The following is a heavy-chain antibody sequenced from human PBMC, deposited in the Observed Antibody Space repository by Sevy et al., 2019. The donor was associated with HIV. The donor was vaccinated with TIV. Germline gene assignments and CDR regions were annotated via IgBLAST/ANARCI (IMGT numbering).Heavy chain of an antibody. CDR3: AKDLYCSSTSCSNDY. Sequence: GGSLRLSCAASGFIFSNYAMSWVRQPPGQGLEWVSAISGSDSKTYYADTVKDRFTISRDNSKNMLYLQMNSLRAEDTAIYYCAKDLYCSSTSCSNDYWGQGSLVTVSS. V-gene: IGHV3-23*01. D-gene: IGHD2-2*01. J-gene: IGHJ4*02. CDR1: GFIFSNYA. CDR2: ISGSDSKT.